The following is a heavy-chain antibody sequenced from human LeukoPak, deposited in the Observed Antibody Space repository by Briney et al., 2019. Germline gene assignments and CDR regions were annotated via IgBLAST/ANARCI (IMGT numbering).Heavy chain of an antibody. Sequence: GGSLRLSCAASGFTFSSYSMNWVRQAPGKGLEWVSSISSSSSYIYYADSVKGRFTISRDNAKNSLYLQMNSLRAEDTAVYYCARDSFGESPNWFDPWGQGTLVTVSS. V-gene: IGHV3-21*01. CDR2: ISSSSSYI. CDR1: GFTFSSYS. J-gene: IGHJ5*02. D-gene: IGHD3-10*01. CDR3: ARDSFGESPNWFDP.